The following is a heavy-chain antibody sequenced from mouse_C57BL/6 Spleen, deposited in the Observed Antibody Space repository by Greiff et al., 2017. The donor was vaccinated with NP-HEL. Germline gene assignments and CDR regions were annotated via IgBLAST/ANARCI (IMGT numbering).Heavy chain of an antibody. Sequence: EVHLVESGGGLVKPGGSLKLSCAASGFTFSDYGMHWVRQAPEKGLEWVAYISSGSSTIYYADTVKGRFTISRDNAKNTLFLQMTRLRSEDTAMYYCARRNYYDYGGVAYWGQGTLVTVSA. J-gene: IGHJ3*01. CDR2: ISSGSSTI. D-gene: IGHD2-4*01. CDR1: GFTFSDYG. CDR3: ARRNYYDYGGVAY. V-gene: IGHV5-17*01.